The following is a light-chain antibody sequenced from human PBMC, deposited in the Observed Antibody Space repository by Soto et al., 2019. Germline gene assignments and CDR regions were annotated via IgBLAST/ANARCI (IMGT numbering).Light chain of an antibody. CDR3: AGWDDSLNVV. V-gene: IGLV1-44*01. Sequence: QAVVTQPPSASGTPGQRVTISCSGSSSNIGRNTVNWYQHLPGTAPKLLIYDNNQRPSGVPDRFSGSKSGTSASLAISGLQSEDEADYYCAGWDDSLNVVFGGGTKLTVL. J-gene: IGLJ2*01. CDR2: DNN. CDR1: SSNIGRNT.